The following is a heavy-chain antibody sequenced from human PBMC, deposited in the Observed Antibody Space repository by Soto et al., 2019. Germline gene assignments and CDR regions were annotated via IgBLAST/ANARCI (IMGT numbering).Heavy chain of an antibody. D-gene: IGHD3-3*01. Sequence: PGGSLRLSCAASGFTVSSNYMSWVRQAPGKGLEWVSVIYSGGSTYYADSVKGRFTISRHNSKNTLYLQMNSLRAEDTAVYYCAGRGSTIFGVVIIPVYYMDVWGKGTTVTVSS. J-gene: IGHJ6*03. CDR3: AGRGSTIFGVVIIPVYYMDV. CDR1: GFTVSSNY. V-gene: IGHV3-53*04. CDR2: IYSGGST.